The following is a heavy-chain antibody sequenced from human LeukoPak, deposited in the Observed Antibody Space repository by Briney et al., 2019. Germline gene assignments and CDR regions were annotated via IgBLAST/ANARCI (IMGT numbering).Heavy chain of an antibody. D-gene: IGHD3-10*01. J-gene: IGHJ5*02. V-gene: IGHV4-4*02. CDR1: GGSISSTNW. CDR2: INHSGST. Sequence: PSGTLSLTCAVSGGSISSTNWWSWVRQPPGKGLEWIGEINHSGSTNYNPSLKSRVTMSVDTSKNQFSLKLSSVTAADTAVYYCARDGYYGSGSYAADWFDPWGQGTLVTVSS. CDR3: ARDGYYGSGSYAADWFDP.